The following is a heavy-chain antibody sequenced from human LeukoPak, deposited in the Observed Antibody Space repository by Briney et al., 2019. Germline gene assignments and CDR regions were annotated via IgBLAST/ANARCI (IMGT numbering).Heavy chain of an antibody. CDR1: GGSISSSSYY. Sequence: PSETLSLTCTVSGGSISSSSYYWGWIRQPPGKGLEWIGSIYYSGSTYYNPSLKSRVTISVDTSKNQFSLKLSSVTAADTAVYYSARLAVADFDYWGQGTLVTVSS. CDR2: IYYSGST. D-gene: IGHD6-19*01. CDR3: ARLAVADFDY. V-gene: IGHV4-39*01. J-gene: IGHJ4*02.